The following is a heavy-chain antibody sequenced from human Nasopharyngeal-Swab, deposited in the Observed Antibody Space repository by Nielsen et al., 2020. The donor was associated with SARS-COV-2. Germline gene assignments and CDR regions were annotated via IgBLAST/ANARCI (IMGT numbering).Heavy chain of an antibody. V-gene: IGHV3-73*01. CDR3: AKARYPHSAVYYNYYFDV. CDR1: GFIFSASA. J-gene: IGHJ6*03. Sequence: GESLKISCAASGFIFSASAIHWVRQASGKGLEWVGRIGDKDHNYATTYGASVQGRFTISRDDSKNTAFLQMNSLRAEDTALYYCAKARYPHSAVYYNYYFDVWGKGTTVTVSS. CDR2: IGDKDHNYAT. D-gene: IGHD1-14*01.